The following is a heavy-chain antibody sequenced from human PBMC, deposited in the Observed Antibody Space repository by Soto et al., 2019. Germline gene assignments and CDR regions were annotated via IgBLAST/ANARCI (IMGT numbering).Heavy chain of an antibody. CDR3: ARGSPMVRGIYSY. CDR1: GFTVSSNY. D-gene: IGHD3-10*01. J-gene: IGHJ4*02. V-gene: IGHV3-53*01. CDR2: IYSGGST. Sequence: GGSLRLSCAASGFTVSSNYMSWVCQAPGKGLEWVSVIYSGGSTYYADSVKGRFTISRDNSKNTLYLQMNGLRAEDTAVYYCARGSPMVRGIYSYWGQGTLVTVSS.